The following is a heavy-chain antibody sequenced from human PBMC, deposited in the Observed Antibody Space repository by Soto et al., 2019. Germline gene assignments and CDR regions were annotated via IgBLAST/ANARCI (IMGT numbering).Heavy chain of an antibody. V-gene: IGHV3-30*18. CDR2: ISYDGSNK. Sequence: QVQLVESGGGVVQPGRSLRVSCAASGFTFSSYGRHWVRQAPGKGLEWVAVISYDGSNKYYADSVKGRFTISRDNSKNPMYRPINSLRTEDTAVYYCAKAPSRIPMIVVVPLHDYWGQGTLVTVSS. J-gene: IGHJ4*02. CDR1: GFTFSSYG. CDR3: AKAPSRIPMIVVVPLHDY. D-gene: IGHD3-22*01.